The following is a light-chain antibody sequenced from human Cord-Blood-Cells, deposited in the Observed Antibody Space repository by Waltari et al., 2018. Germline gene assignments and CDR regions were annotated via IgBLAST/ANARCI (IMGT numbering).Light chain of an antibody. CDR2: AAS. CDR1: QSISSY. Sequence: DIQMTQSPSSLSASVGDRVTITCRASQSISSYLNWYQQKPGKDPKLLIYAASSLQSGVPSRFSGSGSGTDFTLTISCLQPEDFATYYCQQSYSTPRSFGQGTKLEIK. CDR3: QQSYSTPRS. J-gene: IGKJ2*03. V-gene: IGKV1-39*01.